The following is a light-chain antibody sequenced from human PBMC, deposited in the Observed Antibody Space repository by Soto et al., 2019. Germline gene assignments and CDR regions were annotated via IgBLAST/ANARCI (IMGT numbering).Light chain of an antibody. Sequence: EIVLTQSPGTLSLSPGEGATLSCRASQSVSNNYLAWYQQKPGQAPRLLISGASSRATGIPDRFSGSGSGTDFTITISRLESEDFAVYYCQHYGSSPPHSFGQGTKLE. J-gene: IGKJ2*03. V-gene: IGKV3-20*01. CDR1: QSVSNNY. CDR2: GAS. CDR3: QHYGSSPPHS.